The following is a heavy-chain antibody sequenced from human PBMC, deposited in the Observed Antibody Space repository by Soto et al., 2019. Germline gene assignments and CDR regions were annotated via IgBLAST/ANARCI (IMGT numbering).Heavy chain of an antibody. CDR3: AKRRGYCSGGSCFRHYGMDV. CDR2: ISGSGGST. CDR1: GFTFSSYA. Sequence: VSLRLSCSASGFTFSSYAMSWVRQAPGKGLEWVSAISGSGGSTYYADSVKGRFTISRDNSKNTLYLQMNSLRAEDTAVYYCAKRRGYCSGGSCFRHYGMDVWGQGTTVTVSS. D-gene: IGHD2-15*01. V-gene: IGHV3-23*01. J-gene: IGHJ6*02.